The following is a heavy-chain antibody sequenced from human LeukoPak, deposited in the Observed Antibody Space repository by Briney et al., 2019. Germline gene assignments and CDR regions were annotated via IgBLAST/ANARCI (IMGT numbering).Heavy chain of an antibody. J-gene: IGHJ4*02. CDR1: GFTFSSYA. V-gene: IGHV3-9*01. D-gene: IGHD2-8*01. CDR3: AKEGSVCTNGICRYFDY. Sequence: GRSLRLSCAASGFTFSSYAMHWVRQAPGKGLEWVSSISWNSDNIDYVDSVKGRFTISRDNAKNSLYLQMNSLRTEDTALYYCAKEGSVCTNGICRYFDYWGQGTLVTVSS. CDR2: ISWNSDNI.